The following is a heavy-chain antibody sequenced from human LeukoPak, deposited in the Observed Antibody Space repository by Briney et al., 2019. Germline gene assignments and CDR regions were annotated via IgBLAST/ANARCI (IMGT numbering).Heavy chain of an antibody. CDR1: GGSISSSNW. CDR2: IYHSGST. CDR3: ARAAPFAAAGEVFDY. V-gene: IGHV4-4*02. J-gene: IGHJ4*02. D-gene: IGHD6-13*01. Sequence: PSETLSLTCAVSGGSISSSNWWSGVRQPPGRGLEWIGEIYHSGSTNYNPSLKSRVTISVDKSKNQFSLKLSSVTAAGTAVYYCARAAPFAAAGEVFDYWGQGTLVTVSS.